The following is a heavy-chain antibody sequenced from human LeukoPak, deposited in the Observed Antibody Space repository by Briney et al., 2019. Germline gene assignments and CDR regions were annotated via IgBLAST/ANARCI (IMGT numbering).Heavy chain of an antibody. J-gene: IGHJ4*02. D-gene: IGHD3-3*01. Sequence: GGSLRLSCAASGFTLSDYWTSWVRQAPGKGLAWVANIKQDGSQVQYVDSVTGRFTISRDNAKNSLSLQMNSLRDEDTAVYYCARWATSFDLWGQGSLVTVSS. CDR2: IKQDGSQV. V-gene: IGHV3-7*01. CDR1: GFTLSDYW. CDR3: ARWATSFDL.